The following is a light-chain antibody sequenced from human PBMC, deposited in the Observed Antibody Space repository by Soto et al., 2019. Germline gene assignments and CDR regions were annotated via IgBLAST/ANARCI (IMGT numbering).Light chain of an antibody. CDR2: AAS. CDR3: QQTYSTPIT. V-gene: IGKV1-39*01. J-gene: IGKJ5*01. Sequence: DIPLTQSHPSLSASVSDRVSIXRRASQSISSYLNWYHQKPGKAPYLLIYAASRLQSGVPSRFSGSGSGTDFTLSISSLQPEDFGTYYCQQTYSTPITFGQGTRLEIK. CDR1: QSISSY.